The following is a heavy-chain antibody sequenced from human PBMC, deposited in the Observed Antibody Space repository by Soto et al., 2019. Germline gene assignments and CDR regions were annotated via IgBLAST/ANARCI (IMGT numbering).Heavy chain of an antibody. CDR1: GGSFGNLA. CDR3: APDTKDGYNYWFFDL. Sequence: QVQLVQSEAEVKKPGSSVKVSCKASGGSFGNLAISWVRQAPGQGLEWVAGIIPIYRASNYAEHFRGRISLTLDESTATTYLQLSSLTSEDSAIYYCAPDTKDGYNYWFFDLWGRGTQVTVSS. V-gene: IGHV1-69*01. J-gene: IGHJ2*01. CDR2: IIPIYRAS. D-gene: IGHD2-21*02.